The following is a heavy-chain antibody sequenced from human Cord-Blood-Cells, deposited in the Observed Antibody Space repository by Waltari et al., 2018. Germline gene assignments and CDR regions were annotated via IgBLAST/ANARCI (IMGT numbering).Heavy chain of an antibody. CDR2: ISGSGGST. CDR3: AKDTPSRFLEWLYYFDY. D-gene: IGHD3-3*01. Sequence: EVQLLESGGGLVQPGGSLRLSCAASGFTFSSYAMSWVRQAPGKGLEWVSAISGSGGSTYYADSVKGRFTISRDNSKNTLYLQMNSLRAEDTAVYYCAKDTPSRFLEWLYYFDYWGQGTLVTVSS. CDR1: GFTFSSYA. V-gene: IGHV3-23*01. J-gene: IGHJ4*02.